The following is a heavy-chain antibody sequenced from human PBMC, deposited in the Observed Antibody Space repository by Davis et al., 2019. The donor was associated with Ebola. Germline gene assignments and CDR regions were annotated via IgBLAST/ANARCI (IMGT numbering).Heavy chain of an antibody. V-gene: IGHV3-30*02. D-gene: IGHD3-9*01. CDR2: IRYDGSNK. CDR3: AKARGRRDWVDY. J-gene: IGHJ4*02. CDR1: GFTFSNYG. Sequence: GESLKISCAASGFTFSNYGMHWVRQAPGKGLEWVTFIRYDGSNKYYGDSVKGRFTISRDNSKNTLYLQMNSLRTEDTAVYYCAKARGRRDWVDYWGQGTLVTVSS.